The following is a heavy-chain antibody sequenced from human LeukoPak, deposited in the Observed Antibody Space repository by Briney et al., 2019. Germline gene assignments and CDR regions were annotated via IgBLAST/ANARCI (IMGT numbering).Heavy chain of an antibody. V-gene: IGHV3-23*01. CDR3: AKVQQWPVENFDY. Sequence: PGGSLRLSCAASGFTFSSYAMSWVRPAPGKRLGWVSAISGSGGSTHYADSVKGRFTISRDNSKNTLYLQMNSLRAEDTAVYYCAKVQQWPVENFDYWGQGTLVTVSS. CDR2: ISGSGGST. D-gene: IGHD6-19*01. J-gene: IGHJ4*02. CDR1: GFTFSSYA.